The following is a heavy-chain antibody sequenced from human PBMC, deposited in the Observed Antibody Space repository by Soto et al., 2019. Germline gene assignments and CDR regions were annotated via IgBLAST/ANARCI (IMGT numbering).Heavy chain of an antibody. Sequence: GESRKISCKGSGYSFSSQWIGWVRQMPGRGLEWMGIVHPGDSDTRYRPSFQGQVTISADKSITTAYLQWSSLKPSDTAIYYCARHTGVVTPISGYYYGMDVWGQGTTVTVSS. D-gene: IGHD2-21*02. CDR3: ARHTGVVTPISGYYYGMDV. CDR2: VHPGDSDT. CDR1: GYSFSSQW. V-gene: IGHV5-51*01. J-gene: IGHJ6*02.